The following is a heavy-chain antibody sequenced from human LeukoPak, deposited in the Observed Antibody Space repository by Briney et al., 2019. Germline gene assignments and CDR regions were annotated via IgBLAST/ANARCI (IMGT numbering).Heavy chain of an antibody. J-gene: IGHJ5*02. CDR1: GGSISRGTYY. CDR2: IYHSGST. D-gene: IGHD1-26*01. V-gene: IGHV4-39*07. Sequence: SETLSLTCIVSGGSISRGTYYWGWIRQPPGKGLEWIGSIYHSGSTKYNSSLKSRVTIAVDTSKNHFSLKLSSVTAADTAVYYCARGSSPVGSSTSNWFDPWGQGTLVTVSS. CDR3: ARGSSPVGSSTSNWFDP.